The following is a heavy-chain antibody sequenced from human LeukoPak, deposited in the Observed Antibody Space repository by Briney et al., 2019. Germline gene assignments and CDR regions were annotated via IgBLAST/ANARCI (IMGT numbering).Heavy chain of an antibody. V-gene: IGHV1-8*01. CDR3: ARARAVAATTDY. D-gene: IGHD6-19*01. J-gene: IGHJ4*02. CDR2: MNPNSGNT. Sequence: ASVKVSCKASVYTFTSYDINWVRQATGQGLEWMGWMNPNSGNTGYAQKFQGRVTMTRNTSISTAYMELSSLRSEDTAVYYCARARAVAATTDYWGQGTLVTVSS. CDR1: VYTFTSYD.